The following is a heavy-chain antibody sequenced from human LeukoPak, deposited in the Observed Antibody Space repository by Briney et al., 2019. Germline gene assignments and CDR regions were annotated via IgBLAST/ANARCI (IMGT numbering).Heavy chain of an antibody. CDR1: GFTLSSYW. V-gene: IGHV3-7*03. CDR2: IKQDGTEK. CDR3: AREDHSNYEY. Sequence: PGGSLRLSCAASGFTLSSYWMSWVRQTPGKGLEWVASIKQDGTEKHYVDSVKGRFTISKDNAKNSLYLQMNSLRAEDTAVYYCAREDHSNYEYWGQGTLVTVSS. J-gene: IGHJ4*02. D-gene: IGHD4-11*01.